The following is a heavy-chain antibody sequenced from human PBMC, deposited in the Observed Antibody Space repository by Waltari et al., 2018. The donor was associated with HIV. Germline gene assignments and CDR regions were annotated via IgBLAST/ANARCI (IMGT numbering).Heavy chain of an antibody. CDR2: ISSTGGIK. Sequence: LLVSGAAVVRPGVSVRVPAGASGFTFNDYFFPRVRQAPDKGLEWVATISSTGGIKYDADSAKGRFTISRDNSKNTVHLQLNRLTPEDTAVYLCAREARDNRWGEWYFDLWGRGTRVTVSS. D-gene: IGHD3-16*01. J-gene: IGHJ2*01. V-gene: IGHV3-30*03. CDR3: AREARDNRWGEWYFDL. CDR1: GFTFNDYF.